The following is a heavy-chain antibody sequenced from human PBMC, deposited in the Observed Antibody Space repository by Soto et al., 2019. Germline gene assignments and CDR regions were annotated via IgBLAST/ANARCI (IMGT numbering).Heavy chain of an antibody. V-gene: IGHV3-7*01. CDR1: GFTFSRYW. J-gene: IGHJ4*02. CDR2: IQEDGSEK. CDR3: ASWIRVSEVAPGY. D-gene: IGHD3-3*01. Sequence: GGSLTLSCAVSGFTFSRYWMSCLRQAPGKGLERVPNIQEDGSEKYYLDSVKGRFAISRDNARNSLSRQMSSRRAEDTAVYYCASWIRVSEVAPGYCGQGTLVTVSS.